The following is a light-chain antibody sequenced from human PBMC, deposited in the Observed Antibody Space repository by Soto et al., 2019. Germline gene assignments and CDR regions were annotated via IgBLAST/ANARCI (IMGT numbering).Light chain of an antibody. Sequence: DIQMTQSPSAMSASLGDRFTITCRSSQGISNSLAWFQQKPGKVPKRLISAASSLESGVPPRFSGSGSGTVFTLTISSLQPEDFATYYCLQYNSHPFTFGGGTKV. CDR3: LQYNSHPFT. CDR1: QGISNS. J-gene: IGKJ4*02. V-gene: IGKV1-17*03. CDR2: AAS.